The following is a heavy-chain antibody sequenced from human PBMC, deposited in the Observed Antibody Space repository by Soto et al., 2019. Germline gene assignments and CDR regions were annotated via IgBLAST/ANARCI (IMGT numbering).Heavy chain of an antibody. Sequence: QLQLQESGPGLVKPSETLSLTCTVSGGSISSSSYYWGWIRQPPGKGLEWIGSIYYSGSTYYNPSLKSRVTISVDTSKNQFSLKLSSVTAADTAVYYCARLSMGYCSSTSCSYYYYYGMDVWGQGTTVTVSS. V-gene: IGHV4-39*01. CDR2: IYYSGST. CDR1: GGSISSSSYY. J-gene: IGHJ6*02. CDR3: ARLSMGYCSSTSCSYYYYYGMDV. D-gene: IGHD2-2*01.